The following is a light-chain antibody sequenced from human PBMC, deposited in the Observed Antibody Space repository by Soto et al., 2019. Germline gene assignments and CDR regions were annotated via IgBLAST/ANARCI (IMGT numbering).Light chain of an antibody. CDR1: QSISSW. CDR3: QQYTKGT. CDR2: DAS. J-gene: IGKJ1*01. V-gene: IGKV1-5*01. Sequence: GDRVTITCRASQSISSWLAWYQQKPGKDPKLLIYDASSLESGVPSRFSGSGSGTEFTLTISSLQPDDFATYYCQQYTKGTFGQGNKVEIK.